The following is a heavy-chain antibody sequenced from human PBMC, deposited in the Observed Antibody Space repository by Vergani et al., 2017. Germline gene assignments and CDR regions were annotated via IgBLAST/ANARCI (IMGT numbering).Heavy chain of an antibody. V-gene: IGHV3-9*01. J-gene: IGHJ2*01. Sequence: VEAGGGLVQPGGSLRLSCTASGFTFQALAFQWVRQVSGRGLEWVSGIDRNYGVKNGNSFEGRFSISRDNAKKAVFLQMNNLRHEDTALYFCVKDNDYDADGPFDLWGRGTLVTVSS. CDR1: GFTFQALA. CDR2: IDRNYGVK. D-gene: IGHD3-16*01. CDR3: VKDNDYDADGPFDL.